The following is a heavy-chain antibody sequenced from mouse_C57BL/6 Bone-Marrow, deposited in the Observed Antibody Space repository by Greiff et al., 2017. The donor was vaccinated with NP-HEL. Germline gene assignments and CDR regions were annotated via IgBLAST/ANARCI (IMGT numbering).Heavy chain of an antibody. J-gene: IGHJ3*01. V-gene: IGHV5-6*02. CDR3: ARRRYDYDGSWFAY. CDR1: GFTFSSYG. D-gene: IGHD2-4*01. CDR2: ISSGGSYT. Sequence: DVKLVESGGDLVKPGGSLKLSCAASGFTFSSYGMSWVRQTPDKRLEWVATISSGGSYTYYPDSVKGRFTISRDNAKNTLYLQMSSLKSEDTAMYYCARRRYDYDGSWFAYWGQGTLVTVSA.